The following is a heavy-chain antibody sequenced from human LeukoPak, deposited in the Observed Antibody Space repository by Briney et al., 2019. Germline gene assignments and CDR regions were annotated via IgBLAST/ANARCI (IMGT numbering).Heavy chain of an antibody. J-gene: IGHJ6*02. CDR2: IKSKTDGGTT. Sequence: GGSLRLSCAASGFTVSSNYMSWVRQAPGKGLEWVGRIKSKTDGGTTDYAAPVKGRFTISTDDSKNTLYLQMNSLKTEDTAVYYCTTGVLGYCRSTSCESYYYYGMDVWGQGTTVLVSS. D-gene: IGHD2-2*01. V-gene: IGHV3-15*01. CDR1: GFTVSSNY. CDR3: TTGVLGYCRSTSCESYYYYGMDV.